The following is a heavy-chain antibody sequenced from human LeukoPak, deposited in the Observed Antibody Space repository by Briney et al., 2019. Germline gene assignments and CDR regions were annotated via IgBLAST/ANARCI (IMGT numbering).Heavy chain of an antibody. V-gene: IGHV1-2*02. CDR3: ARHMTTANNWFDP. Sequence: VASVKVSCKASGYTFTDYYMHWVRQAPGQGLEWMGWINPNSGGTNYEQKFQGRVIMTRDTSISTAYMELSRLRFDDTAVYYCARHMTTANNWFDPWGQGTLVTVSS. CDR2: INPNSGGT. D-gene: IGHD4-17*01. J-gene: IGHJ5*02. CDR1: GYTFTDYY.